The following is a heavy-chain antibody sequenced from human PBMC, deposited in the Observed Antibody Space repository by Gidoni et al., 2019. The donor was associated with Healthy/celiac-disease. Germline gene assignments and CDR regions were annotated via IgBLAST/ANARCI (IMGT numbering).Heavy chain of an antibody. D-gene: IGHD2-8*01. CDR2: IGTAGDT. J-gene: IGHJ5*02. Sequence: EVQLVESGGGLVQPGGSLRLSCAASGFTFSIYDMHWFRQATGKGLEWVSAIGTAGDTYYPGSVKGRFTISRENAKNSLYLQMNSLRAGDTAVYYCARGSECTNGGCWGGGRYNWFDPWGQGTLVTVSS. V-gene: IGHV3-13*01. CDR1: GFTFSIYD. CDR3: ARGSECTNGGCWGGGRYNWFDP.